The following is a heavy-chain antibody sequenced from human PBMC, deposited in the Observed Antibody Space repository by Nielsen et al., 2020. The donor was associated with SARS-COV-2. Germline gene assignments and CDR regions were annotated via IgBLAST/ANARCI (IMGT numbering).Heavy chain of an antibody. CDR2: VYYSERT. CDR3: AGLGTYSDAFEI. Sequence: SETLSLTCTVSGGSFSSNDYYWSWIRQPPGKGLEWIGYVYYSERTYYNPSLKSRVTISVDPSEKQSSLKMTSVTGADTAVYYCAGLGTYSDAFEIWGQGTMVTVSS. D-gene: IGHD1-26*01. V-gene: IGHV4-30-4*08. CDR1: GGSFSSNDYY. J-gene: IGHJ3*02.